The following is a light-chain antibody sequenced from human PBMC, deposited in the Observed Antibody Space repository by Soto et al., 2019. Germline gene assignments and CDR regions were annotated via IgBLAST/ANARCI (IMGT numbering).Light chain of an antibody. V-gene: IGLV2-14*01. CDR1: SSDVGAYNY. CDR3: GSYTSRTTLV. J-gene: IGLJ2*01. Sequence: QAVVTQPASVAGSPGQSITIYCTGTSSDVGAYNYVSWYQQHPGKAPKLIIYDVTTRPSGVSDRFSGSKSGNTASLTISGLQAEDEADYYCGSYTSRTTLVFGGGTKLTVL. CDR2: DVT.